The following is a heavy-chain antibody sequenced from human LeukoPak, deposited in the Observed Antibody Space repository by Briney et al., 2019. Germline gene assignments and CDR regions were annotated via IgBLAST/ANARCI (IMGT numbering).Heavy chain of an antibody. CDR2: ISGSGSLT. CDR3: ARGGSAYSSSWSTFDY. Sequence: GGSLRLSCAASGFTFSNYAMNWVRQAPGKGLEWVSGISGSGSLTYYADSVKGRFTISRDNAKNTLFLQMNSLRVEDTAVYYCARGGSAYSSSWSTFDYWGQGTLVTVSS. V-gene: IGHV3-23*01. J-gene: IGHJ4*02. D-gene: IGHD6-13*01. CDR1: GFTFSNYA.